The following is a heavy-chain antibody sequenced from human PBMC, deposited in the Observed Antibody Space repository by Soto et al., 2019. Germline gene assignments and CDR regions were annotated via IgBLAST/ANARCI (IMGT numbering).Heavy chain of an antibody. Sequence: PSETLSLTCTVSGGSISSYYWSWIRQPPGKGLEWIGYIYYSGSTNYNPSLKSRVTISVDTSKNQFSLKLSSVTAADTAVYYCVSYDFWSGYYFGYWGRGTLVTVSS. CDR2: IYYSGST. J-gene: IGHJ4*02. V-gene: IGHV4-59*01. D-gene: IGHD3-3*01. CDR3: VSYDFWSGYYFGY. CDR1: GGSISSYY.